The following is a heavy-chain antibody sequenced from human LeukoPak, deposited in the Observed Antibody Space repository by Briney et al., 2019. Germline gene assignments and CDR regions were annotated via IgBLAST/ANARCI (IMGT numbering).Heavy chain of an antibody. CDR2: IGAGGTFT. CDR1: GFTFSSYT. D-gene: IGHD1-26*01. Sequence: GGSLRLSCTASGFTFSSYTMNWVRQDPGKGLEWVSGIGAGGTFTYYADSVKGRFTIFRDNSRNTLYLQMNSLRAEDTAVYYCARDRGSYWDGGNDYWGQGTLVTVSS. V-gene: IGHV3-23*01. J-gene: IGHJ4*02. CDR3: ARDRGSYWDGGNDY.